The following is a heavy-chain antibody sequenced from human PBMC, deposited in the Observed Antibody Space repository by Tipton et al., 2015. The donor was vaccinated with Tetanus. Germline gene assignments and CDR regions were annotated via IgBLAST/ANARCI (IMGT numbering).Heavy chain of an antibody. D-gene: IGHD5-18*01. CDR1: GFTFSTNA. Sequence: SLRLSCAASGFTFSTNAMHWVRQAPGKGLEWVAAIWNDGSYKYYADSVKGRFTVSRDNSKNTLYLEMNSLRAEDTAVYYCARVGISQNAYSYVYHGLDVCGQGSTGTVSS. V-gene: IGHV3-33*01. CDR3: ARVGISQNAYSYVYHGLDV. J-gene: IGHJ6*02. CDR2: IWNDGSYK.